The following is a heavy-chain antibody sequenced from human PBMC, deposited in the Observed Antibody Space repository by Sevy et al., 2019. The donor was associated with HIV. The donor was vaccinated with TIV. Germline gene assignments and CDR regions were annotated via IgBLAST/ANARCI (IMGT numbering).Heavy chain of an antibody. CDR2: ISSDGN. CDR1: GFTFSRFG. V-gene: IGHV3-30*18. J-gene: IGHJ4*01. Sequence: GGSLRLSCAASGFTFSRFGMNWVRQAPGKGLEWVARISSDGNDYAESVKGRFNISRDNSKNTLHLQMNSLKTEDTAIYYCAKGKYHVDYWGHGTLVTVSS. CDR3: AKGKYHVDY.